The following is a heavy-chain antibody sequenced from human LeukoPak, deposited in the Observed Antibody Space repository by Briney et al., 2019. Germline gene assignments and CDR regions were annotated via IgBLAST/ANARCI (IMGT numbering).Heavy chain of an antibody. CDR3: ASAPRRGSIGGLDY. D-gene: IGHD3-10*01. J-gene: IGHJ4*02. CDR1: GDSISSSSYY. V-gene: IGHV4-39*01. Sequence: SETLSHTCTVSGDSISSSSYYWGWIRQPPGKGLEWIGSIYYSGSTYYSPSLKSRLTISVDTSKNQFSLRLTSVTAADTAVYYCASAPRRGSIGGLDYWGQGILVTVSS. CDR2: IYYSGST.